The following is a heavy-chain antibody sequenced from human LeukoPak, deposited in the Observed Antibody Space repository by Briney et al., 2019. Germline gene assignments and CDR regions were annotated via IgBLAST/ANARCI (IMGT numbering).Heavy chain of an antibody. CDR1: GFTVTSNY. V-gene: IGHV3-53*01. CDR3: AREVRGSYFDY. D-gene: IGHD5-12*01. J-gene: IGHJ4*02. Sequence: GGSLRLSCAASGFTVTSNYMTWVRQAPRKGLEWVSVISSGGNTYYADSVKGRFTISRDNSKNTVYLQMNGLRAEDTAVYYCAREVRGSYFDYWGGGTLVTASS. CDR2: ISSGGNT.